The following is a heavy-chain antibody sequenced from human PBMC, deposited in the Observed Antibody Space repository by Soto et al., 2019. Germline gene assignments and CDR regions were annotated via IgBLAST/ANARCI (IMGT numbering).Heavy chain of an antibody. CDR3: ARAGFEKTPQIDYGDSVFFDY. Sequence: QVQLVQSGAEVKKPGASVKVSCKASGYTFTGYYMHWVRQAPGQGLEWMGWINPNSGGTNYAQKFQGRVTMTRDPSISTAYMELSRLRSDDTAVYYCARAGFEKTPQIDYGDSVFFDYWGQGTLVTVSS. J-gene: IGHJ4*02. V-gene: IGHV1-2*02. CDR1: GYTFTGYY. D-gene: IGHD4-17*01. CDR2: INPNSGGT.